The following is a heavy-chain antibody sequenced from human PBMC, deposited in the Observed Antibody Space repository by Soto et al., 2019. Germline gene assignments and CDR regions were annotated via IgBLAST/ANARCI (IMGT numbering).Heavy chain of an antibody. Sequence: SETLSLTCTVTGGSISSGGYYWSWIRKHPGKGLERIGYIYYSGSTYCNPSLKSGVTISVDTSKNQFSLKLRSVTAADTAVYYCASLLWFGELFGGMDFPGQPTTVTLS. CDR1: GGSISSGGYY. D-gene: IGHD3-10*01. CDR3: ASLLWFGELFGGMDF. V-gene: IGHV4-31*03. J-gene: IGHJ6*02. CDR2: IYYSGST.